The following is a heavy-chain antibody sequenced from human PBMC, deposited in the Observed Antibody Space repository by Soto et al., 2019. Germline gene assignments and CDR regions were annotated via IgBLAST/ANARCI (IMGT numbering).Heavy chain of an antibody. CDR2: ISGSGGST. D-gene: IGHD6-13*01. J-gene: IGHJ6*02. CDR3: AKDLHSSSWYYYYGMDV. V-gene: IGHV3-23*01. CDR1: GFTFSSYA. Sequence: GGSLRLSCAASGFTFSSYAMSWVRQAPGKGLEWVSAISGSGGSTYYADSVRGRFTISRDNSKNTLYLQMNSLRAEDTAVYYCAKDLHSSSWYYYYGMDVWGQGTTVTVSS.